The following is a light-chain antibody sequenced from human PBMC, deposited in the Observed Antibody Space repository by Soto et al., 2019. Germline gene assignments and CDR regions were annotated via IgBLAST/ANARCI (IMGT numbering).Light chain of an antibody. CDR2: EVS. V-gene: IGLV2-8*01. J-gene: IGLJ3*02. Sequence: QSALTQSPSASGSPGQSVTISCTGTSSDVGGHNYVSWYQHHPGKAPKLIIYEVSKRPSAVPDRFSGSKSGNTASLTVSGLQAEDEAVYYCSSTAGNNNLVFGGGTKLTVL. CDR3: SSTAGNNNLV. CDR1: SSDVGGHNY.